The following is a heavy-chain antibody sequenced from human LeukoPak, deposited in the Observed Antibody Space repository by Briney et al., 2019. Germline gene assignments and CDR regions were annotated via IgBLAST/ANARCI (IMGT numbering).Heavy chain of an antibody. Sequence: PSETLSLTCTVSGGSISSSSYYWGWIRQPPGKGLEWIGSIYYSGSTYYNPSRKSRVTISVGTSKNQFSLKLRSVTAADMAVYYCARGRGEGRGIAMIRGVRAPSYNWFDPWGHGTLVTVSS. CDR3: ARGRGEGRGIAMIRGVRAPSYNWFDP. D-gene: IGHD3-10*01. V-gene: IGHV4-39*07. CDR2: IYYSGST. J-gene: IGHJ5*02. CDR1: GGSISSSSYY.